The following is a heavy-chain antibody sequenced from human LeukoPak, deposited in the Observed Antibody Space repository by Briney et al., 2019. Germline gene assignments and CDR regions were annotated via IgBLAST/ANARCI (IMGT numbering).Heavy chain of an antibody. V-gene: IGHV4-34*01. J-gene: IGHJ4*02. Sequence: PSETLSLTCAVYGGSPSGYYWSLIRQPPGKGLEWIGESNHSGSTNYNPSLKSRVTISVDTSKNQFSLKLSSVTAADTAVYYCARGRWNYYGSGSYSYWGQGTLVTVSS. D-gene: IGHD3-10*01. CDR1: GGSPSGYY. CDR2: SNHSGST. CDR3: ARGRWNYYGSGSYSY.